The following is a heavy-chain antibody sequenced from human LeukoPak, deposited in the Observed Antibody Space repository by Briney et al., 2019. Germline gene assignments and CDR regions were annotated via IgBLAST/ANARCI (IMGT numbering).Heavy chain of an antibody. CDR2: IIPMLGMA. V-gene: IGHV1-69*02. CDR1: RGTFSNYT. Sequence: GASVKVSCKASRGTFSNYTINWVRQAPGQGLEWMGRIIPMLGMANYAQKFQGRVTITGDKSTSTAYMDLSSLRSEDTAVYYCARVGSPSTDWGAYNYGMDVWGQGTTVTVSS. D-gene: IGHD2-2*01. CDR3: ARVGSPSTDWGAYNYGMDV. J-gene: IGHJ6*02.